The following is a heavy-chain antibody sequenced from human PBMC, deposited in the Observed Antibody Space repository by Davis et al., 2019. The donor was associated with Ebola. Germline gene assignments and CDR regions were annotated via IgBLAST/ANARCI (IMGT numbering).Heavy chain of an antibody. CDR2: ISSSSSYT. V-gene: IGHV3-11*06. Sequence: GESLKISCATSGFTFSAYYMSWIRQAPGKGLEWVSYISSSSSYTNYADSVKGRFTISRDNAKNSLYLQMNSLRAEDTAVYYCARVGSGSYDYFDYWGQGTLVTVSS. J-gene: IGHJ4*02. CDR1: GFTFSAYY. CDR3: ARVGSGSYDYFDY. D-gene: IGHD1-26*01.